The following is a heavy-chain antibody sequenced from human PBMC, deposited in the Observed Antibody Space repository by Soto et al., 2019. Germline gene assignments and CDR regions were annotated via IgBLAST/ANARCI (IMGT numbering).Heavy chain of an antibody. D-gene: IGHD3-22*01. CDR1: GFTVSSNY. CDR2: SYSGGST. V-gene: IGHV3-53*01. J-gene: IGHJ3*02. Sequence: EVQLVESGGGLIQPGGSLRLSCAASGFTVSSNYMSWVRQAPGKGLEWVSVSYSGGSTYYADSVKGRFTISRDNSKNTLYLQMNILRAEDTAVDYCARNYDSTAGGACDIWGQGTMVTVSS. CDR3: ARNYDSTAGGACDI.